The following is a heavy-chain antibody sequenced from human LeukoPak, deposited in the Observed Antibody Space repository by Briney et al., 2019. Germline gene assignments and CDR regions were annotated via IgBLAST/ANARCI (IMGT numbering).Heavy chain of an antibody. J-gene: IGHJ3*02. CDR3: ASLCSTSCKYRGAFDI. D-gene: IGHD2-2*01. V-gene: IGHV1-2*02. CDR1: GYTFTGYY. Sequence: ASVKVSCKASGYTFTGYYMHWVRQAPGQGLEWMGWINPNSGGTNYAQKFQGRVTMTRDTSISTAYMELSRLRSDDTAVYYCASLCSTSCKYRGAFDIWGQGTMVTVSS. CDR2: INPNSGGT.